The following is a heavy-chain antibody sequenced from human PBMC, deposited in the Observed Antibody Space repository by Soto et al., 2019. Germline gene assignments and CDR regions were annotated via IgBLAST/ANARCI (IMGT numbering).Heavy chain of an antibody. CDR2: VQSSGST. Sequence: SETLSLTCTVSGGSVSSFSYYWSWIRQPPGRGLEWIGYVQSSGSTKYNPSLKSRVTISIDTSKNQFSLNVDSVTAADTAVYYCARGPRGHSSSSFDYWGQGTLVTVSS. CDR1: GGSVSSFSYY. CDR3: ARGPRGHSSSSFDY. D-gene: IGHD6-13*01. V-gene: IGHV4-61*01. J-gene: IGHJ4*02.